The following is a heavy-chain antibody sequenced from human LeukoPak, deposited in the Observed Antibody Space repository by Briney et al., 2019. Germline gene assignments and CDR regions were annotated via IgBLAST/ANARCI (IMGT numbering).Heavy chain of an antibody. V-gene: IGHV1-18*01. D-gene: IGHD2-8*02. CDR2: ISGYNDIT. J-gene: IGHJ4*02. Sequence: GASVKVSCKASGYSFPSYGISWVRQAPGQGLEWMGWISGYNDITNYAEKFQGRVTMTIDTSTSTASMELRSLRSDDTAVYYCARDPRVYCTGGRCFPPLELWGQGTLVTVSS. CDR3: ARDPRVYCTGGRCFPPLEL. CDR1: GYSFPSYG.